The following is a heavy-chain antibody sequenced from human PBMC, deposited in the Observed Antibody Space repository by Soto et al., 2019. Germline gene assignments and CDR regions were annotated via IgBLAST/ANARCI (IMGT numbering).Heavy chain of an antibody. Sequence: SETLSLTCTVSGGSISSGGYYWSWIRQHPGKGLEWIGGIYYSGSTYYNPSLKSRVTISVDTSKNQFSLKLSSVTAADTAVYYCARRAFRDGYNPRFDYWGQGTLVTVSS. J-gene: IGHJ4*02. D-gene: IGHD5-12*01. CDR2: IYYSGST. V-gene: IGHV4-39*01. CDR3: ARRAFRDGYNPRFDY. CDR1: GGSISSGGYY.